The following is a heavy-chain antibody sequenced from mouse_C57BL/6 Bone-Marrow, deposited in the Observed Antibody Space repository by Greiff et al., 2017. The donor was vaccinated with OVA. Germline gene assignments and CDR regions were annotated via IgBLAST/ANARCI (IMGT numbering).Heavy chain of an antibody. J-gene: IGHJ2*01. V-gene: IGHV1-52*01. D-gene: IGHD2-1*01. CDR2: IDPSDSET. CDR1: GYTFTSYW. Sequence: QVQLQQSGAELMKPGASVKLSCKASGYTFTSYWMHWVKQRPIQGLEWIGNIDPSDSETHYNQKFKDKATLTVDKSSSTAYMQLSSLTSEDSAVYYCARKNLLQDYFDYWGQGTTLTVSS. CDR3: ARKNLLQDYFDY.